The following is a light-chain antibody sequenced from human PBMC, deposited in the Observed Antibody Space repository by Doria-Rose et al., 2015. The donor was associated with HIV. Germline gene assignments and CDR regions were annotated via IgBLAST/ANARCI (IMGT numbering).Light chain of an antibody. V-gene: IGKV3-20*01. CDR1: QSFSSTY. CDR2: DGS. Sequence: EIVLTQSPGTLSLSPGERATLSCRASQSFSSTYLAWYQQKSGQAPSLLIYDGSTRATGIPDRFSASGSGTDFTLTINRLEPEDFALYCCHQYGTSWTFGQGTKVEI. CDR3: HQYGTSWT. J-gene: IGKJ1*01.